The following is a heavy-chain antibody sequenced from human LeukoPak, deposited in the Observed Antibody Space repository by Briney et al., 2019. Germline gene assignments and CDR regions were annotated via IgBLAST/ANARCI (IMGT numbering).Heavy chain of an antibody. V-gene: IGHV1-46*01. Sequence: GASVKVSCKASGYTFTGYYMHWVRQAPGQGLEWMGLINPSGSSTLYAEKFRGRIIMTRDMSTATDYMELSSLRSEDTAVYYCARRAGAYSHPYDYWGQGTLVTVSS. CDR2: INPSGSST. CDR3: ARRAGAYSHPYDY. CDR1: GYTFTGYY. D-gene: IGHD4/OR15-4a*01. J-gene: IGHJ4*02.